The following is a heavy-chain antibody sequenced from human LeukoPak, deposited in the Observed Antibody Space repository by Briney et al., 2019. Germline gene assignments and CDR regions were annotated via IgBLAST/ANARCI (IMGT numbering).Heavy chain of an antibody. V-gene: IGHV3-30*18. CDR1: GFTFSSYG. CDR3: AKVGYCSSTSCSYFDY. CDR2: ISYDGSNK. Sequence: PGRSLRFSCAASGFTFSSYGMHWVRQAPGKGLEWVAVISYDGSNKYYAASVKGRFTISRDNSKNTLYLQMNSLRAEDTAVYYRAKVGYCSSTSCSYFDYGGQGTLVTVSA. D-gene: IGHD2-2*01. J-gene: IGHJ4*02.